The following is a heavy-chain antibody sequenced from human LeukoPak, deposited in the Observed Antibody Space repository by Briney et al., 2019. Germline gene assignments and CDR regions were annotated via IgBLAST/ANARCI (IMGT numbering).Heavy chain of an antibody. CDR2: IRHDGSET. Sequence: GGSLRLSCAASGXTFSSIWMSWVRQAPGKGLEWVANIRHDGSETNYVDSVRGRFTISRDNAENSLHLQMNSLRVEDTALYYCAKNGGPHGLDVWGQGTTVTVSS. CDR1: GXTFSSIW. V-gene: IGHV3-7*02. D-gene: IGHD3-16*01. CDR3: AKNGGPHGLDV. J-gene: IGHJ6*02.